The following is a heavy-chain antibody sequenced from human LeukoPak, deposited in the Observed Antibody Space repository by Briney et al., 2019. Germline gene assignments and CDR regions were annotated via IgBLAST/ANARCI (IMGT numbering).Heavy chain of an antibody. Sequence: PSETLSLTCTVSGGSISSYYWGWIRQPPGKGLEWIVSFYHSGRTYYNPSLKSRVTISVDTSKNQFSLRLSSVTAADTAVYYCARLVAYYYGSGTIDYWGQGTLVTVSS. D-gene: IGHD3-10*01. CDR1: GGSISSYY. CDR3: ARLVAYYYGSGTIDY. V-gene: IGHV4-59*08. CDR2: FYHSGRT. J-gene: IGHJ4*02.